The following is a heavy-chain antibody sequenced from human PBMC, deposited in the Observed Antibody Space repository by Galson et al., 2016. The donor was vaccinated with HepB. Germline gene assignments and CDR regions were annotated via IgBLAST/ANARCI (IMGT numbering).Heavy chain of an antibody. J-gene: IGHJ4*02. Sequence: SLRLSCAASGFVFSNFGLSWVRQAPGKGLEWVASISTRRTTYSSDSVQGRFTISRDNSNNTLYLQMNGLRAKDTAVYYCAKERLVRRIFDHWGQGTLLTVSS. CDR3: AKERLVRRIFDH. CDR1: GFVFSNFG. V-gene: IGHV3-23*01. D-gene: IGHD1-1*01. CDR2: ISTRRTT.